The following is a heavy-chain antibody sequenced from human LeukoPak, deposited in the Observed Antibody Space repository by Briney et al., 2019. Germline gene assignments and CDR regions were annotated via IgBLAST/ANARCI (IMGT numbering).Heavy chain of an antibody. Sequence: ASVKVSCKSSGYTFSNYGVTWVRQAPGQGLEWMGWINTNTGNPTYAQGFTGRFVFSLDTSASTAYLQISSLKAEDTAVYYCARVESVDDAFDIWGQGTMVTVSS. CDR1: GYTFSNYG. V-gene: IGHV7-4-1*02. D-gene: IGHD5-24*01. J-gene: IGHJ3*02. CDR2: INTNTGNP. CDR3: ARVESVDDAFDI.